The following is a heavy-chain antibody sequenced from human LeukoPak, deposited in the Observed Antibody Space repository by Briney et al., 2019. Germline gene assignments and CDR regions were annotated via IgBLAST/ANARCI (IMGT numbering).Heavy chain of an antibody. CDR1: VFTFNNYG. CDR2: ITGSGGFK. V-gene: IGHV3-21*01. J-gene: IGHJ4*02. CDR3: ARDRGRYCSGGSCHSEPGY. Sequence: PGGSLRLACAASVFTFNNYGMNWVRQAPGKGLEWVSSITGSGGFKYYADSLKGRFTISRDNAKNSLYLQMNSLRAEDTAIYYCARDRGRYCSGGSCHSEPGYWGQGTLVTVSS. D-gene: IGHD2-15*01.